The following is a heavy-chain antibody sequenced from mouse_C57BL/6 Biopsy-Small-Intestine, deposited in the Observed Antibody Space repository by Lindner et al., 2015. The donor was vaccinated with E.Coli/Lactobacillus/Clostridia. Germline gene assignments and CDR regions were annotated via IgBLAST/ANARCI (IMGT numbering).Heavy chain of an antibody. CDR1: GFNIKDYY. J-gene: IGHJ2*01. D-gene: IGHD4-1*01. V-gene: IGHV14-4*01. Sequence: VQLQESGAELVRPGASVKLSCTASGFNIKDYYMHWVKQRPEQGLEWIGWIDPENGDTEYASKFQGKATITADTSSNTAYLQLSGLTSEDTAVYYCTTSRGNWDVHFDYWGQGTTLTVSS. CDR3: TTSRGNWDVHFDY. CDR2: IDPENGDT.